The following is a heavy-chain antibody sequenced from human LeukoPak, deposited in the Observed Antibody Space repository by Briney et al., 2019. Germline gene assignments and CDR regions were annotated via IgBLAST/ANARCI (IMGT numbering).Heavy chain of an antibody. Sequence: GGSLRLSCAASGFTVSSNYMSWVRQAPGKGLEWVSIIYSGGSTYYADSVKGRFTISRDNSKNTLYLQMNSLRAEDTAVYYCARANWGHPMYYFHYWGQGTLVTVSS. CDR3: ARANWGHPMYYFHY. J-gene: IGHJ4*02. CDR2: IYSGGST. V-gene: IGHV3-66*01. CDR1: GFTVSSNY. D-gene: IGHD7-27*01.